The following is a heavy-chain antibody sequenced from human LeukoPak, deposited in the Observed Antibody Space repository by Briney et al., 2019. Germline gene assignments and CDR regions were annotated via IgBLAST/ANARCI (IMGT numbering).Heavy chain of an antibody. CDR2: IKQDGSEN. CDR1: GFTFSSYW. V-gene: IGHV3-7*01. D-gene: IGHD6-19*01. J-gene: IGHJ4*02. CDR3: ARDLDSTGWYELVY. Sequence: GGSLRLSCAASGFTFSSYWMYWVRQAPGKGLEWVATIKQDGSENYYVDSVKGRFTISRDNAKNSLYLQMNSLRAEDTAVYYCARDLDSTGWYELVYWGQGTLVTVSS.